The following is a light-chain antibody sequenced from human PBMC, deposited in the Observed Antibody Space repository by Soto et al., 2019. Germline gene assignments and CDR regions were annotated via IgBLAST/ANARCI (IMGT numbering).Light chain of an antibody. V-gene: IGLV2-14*01. Sequence: QSVLTQPASVSGSPGQSITISCTGTSSDIGGFDFVAWYQQQPGKAPKLLIYEVRNRPSGVSHRFSGSKSGDTASLTIFGLPAEDEGDYYCSSYVGSGTYLIFGGGTKVTLL. CDR1: SSDIGGFDF. J-gene: IGLJ2*01. CDR3: SSYVGSGTYLI. CDR2: EVR.